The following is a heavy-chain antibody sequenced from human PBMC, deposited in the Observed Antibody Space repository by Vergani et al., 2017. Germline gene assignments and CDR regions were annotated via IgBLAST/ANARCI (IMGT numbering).Heavy chain of an antibody. D-gene: IGHD5-24*01. CDR2: ISGSGGST. J-gene: IGHJ5*02. V-gene: IGHV3-23*01. Sequence: EVQLLESGGGLVQPGGSLRLSCAASGFTFSSYAMSWVRQAPGKGLEWVSAISGSGGSTYYADSVKGRFTISRDNSKNTLYLQRNSLRAEDTAVYYCARDREMAHWEGWFDPWGQGTLVTVSS. CDR1: GFTFSSYA. CDR3: ARDREMAHWEGWFDP.